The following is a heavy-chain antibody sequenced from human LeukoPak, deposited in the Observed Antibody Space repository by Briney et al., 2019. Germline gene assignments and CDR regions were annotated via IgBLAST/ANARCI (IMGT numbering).Heavy chain of an antibody. CDR2: IYHSGST. CDR3: ARNYYGSEIGFDY. CDR1: DYSISSGYY. Sequence: SETLSLTCTVSDYSISSGYYWGWIRQPPGKGLEWIGSIYHSGSTYYSPSLKSRVAISVDTSNNQFSLKLTSVTAADTAVYYCARNYYGSEIGFDYWGQGTLVTVSS. V-gene: IGHV4-38-2*02. D-gene: IGHD3-10*01. J-gene: IGHJ4*02.